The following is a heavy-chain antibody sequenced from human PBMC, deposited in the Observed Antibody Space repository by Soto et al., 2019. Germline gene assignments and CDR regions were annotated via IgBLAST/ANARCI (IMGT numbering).Heavy chain of an antibody. D-gene: IGHD6-19*01. CDR3: ARGTRIGYSSGWEYFDY. CDR2: ISSSSSTI. Sequence: GGSLRLSCAASGFTFSSYSMNWVRQAPWKGLEWVSYISSSSSTIYYADSVKGRFTISRDNAKNSLYLQMNSLRDEDTAVYYCARGTRIGYSSGWEYFDYWGQGTLVTVYS. CDR1: GFTFSSYS. J-gene: IGHJ4*02. V-gene: IGHV3-48*02.